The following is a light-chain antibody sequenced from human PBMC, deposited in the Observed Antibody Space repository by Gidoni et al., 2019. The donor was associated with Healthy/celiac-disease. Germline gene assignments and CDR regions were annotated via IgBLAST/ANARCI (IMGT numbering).Light chain of an antibody. CDR3: SSYTSSSTVV. CDR2: EVS. CDR1: SSDVGGYNY. J-gene: IGLJ2*01. Sequence: QSALTQPASVSGSPGPSITISCTGTSSDVGGYNYVSWYQQHPGKAPKPMIYEVSNRTSGVSNRFSGAKSGNTASLTIAGLQAEDEDDYYCSSYTSSSTVVFGGGTKLTVL. V-gene: IGLV2-14*01.